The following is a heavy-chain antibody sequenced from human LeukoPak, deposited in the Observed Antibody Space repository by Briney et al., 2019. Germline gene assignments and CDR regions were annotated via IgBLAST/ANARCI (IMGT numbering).Heavy chain of an antibody. D-gene: IGHD3-9*01. Sequence: ETLSLTCTVSGGSISSYYWSWIRQPPGKGLEWIGYIYYSGSTNYNPSLKSRVTISVDTSKNQFSLKLSSVTAADTAVYSCARGFDGHNAFDIWGQGTMVTVSS. CDR2: IYYSGST. CDR1: GGSISSYY. CDR3: ARGFDGHNAFDI. J-gene: IGHJ3*02. V-gene: IGHV4-59*01.